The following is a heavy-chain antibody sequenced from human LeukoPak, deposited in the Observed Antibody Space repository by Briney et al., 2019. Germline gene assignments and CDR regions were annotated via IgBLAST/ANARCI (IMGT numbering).Heavy chain of an antibody. D-gene: IGHD6-19*01. Sequence: GGSLRLSCAASGFTFDDYGMSWVRQAPGKGLEWVSGINWNGGSTGYADSVKGRFTISRDNAKNSLYLQMNSLRAEDTALYYCARGRRRGSGIAVAGSGGYWGQGTLVTVSS. CDR1: GFTFDDYG. V-gene: IGHV3-20*04. CDR2: INWNGGST. CDR3: ARGRRRGSGIAVAGSGGY. J-gene: IGHJ4*02.